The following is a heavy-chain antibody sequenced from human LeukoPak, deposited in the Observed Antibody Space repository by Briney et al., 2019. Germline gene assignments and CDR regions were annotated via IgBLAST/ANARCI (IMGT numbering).Heavy chain of an antibody. V-gene: IGHV1-46*01. J-gene: IGHJ5*02. D-gene: IGHD6-6*01. CDR1: GYTFTSYY. CDR2: IEPSGGST. Sequence: GASVKVSCKASGYTFTSYYMHWVRQAPGQGLEWMGIIEPSGGSTTYAQKFQGRVTMTRDTSTSTVYMELSSLRSEDTAVYYCARGVSSSSSVNWFDPWGQGTLVTVSS. CDR3: ARGVSSSSSVNWFDP.